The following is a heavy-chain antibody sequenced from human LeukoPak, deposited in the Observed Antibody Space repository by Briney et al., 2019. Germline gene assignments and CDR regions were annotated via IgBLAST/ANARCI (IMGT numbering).Heavy chain of an antibody. Sequence: GGSLRLSCAASGFTFSSYAMHWVRQAPGKGLEWVAVISYDGSNKYYADSVKGRFTISRDNSKNTLYLQMNSLRAEDTAVYYCAKDGGSFSGSSDYWGQGTLVTVSS. D-gene: IGHD1-26*01. V-gene: IGHV3-30-3*01. CDR1: GFTFSSYA. CDR2: ISYDGSNK. CDR3: AKDGGSFSGSSDY. J-gene: IGHJ4*02.